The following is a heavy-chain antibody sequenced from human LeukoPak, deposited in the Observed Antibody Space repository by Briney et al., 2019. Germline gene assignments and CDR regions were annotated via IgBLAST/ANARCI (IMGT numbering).Heavy chain of an antibody. CDR1: GFTFSSYS. Sequence: GGSLRLSCAASGFTFSSYSMNWVRQAPGKGLEWVSSISRSSSYIYYADSVKGRFTISRDNAKNSLYLQMNSLRAEDTAVYYCARGHVETNAFDIWGQGTMVTVSS. CDR3: ARGHVETNAFDI. J-gene: IGHJ3*02. CDR2: ISRSSSYI. D-gene: IGHD5-24*01. V-gene: IGHV3-21*01.